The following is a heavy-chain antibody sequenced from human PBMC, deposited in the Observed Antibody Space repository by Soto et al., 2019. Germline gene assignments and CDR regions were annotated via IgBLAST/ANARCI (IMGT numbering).Heavy chain of an antibody. V-gene: IGHV4-59*01. CDR2: IYYSGST. CDR3: ERANDILTGYYSDYFDY. J-gene: IGHJ4*02. CDR1: GGSISSYY. Sequence: PSETLSLTCTVSGGSISSYYWSWIRQPPGKGLEWIGYIYYSGSTNYNPSLKSRVTISVDTSKNQFSLKLSSVTAADTAVYYCERANDILTGYYSDYFDYWGQGTLVTVSS. D-gene: IGHD3-9*01.